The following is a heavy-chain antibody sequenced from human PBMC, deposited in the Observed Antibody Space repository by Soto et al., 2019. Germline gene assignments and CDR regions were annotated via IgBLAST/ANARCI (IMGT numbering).Heavy chain of an antibody. V-gene: IGHV1-3*01. J-gene: IGHJ4*02. D-gene: IGHD1-1*01. Sequence: ASVKVSCKASGYTFTSYDINWVRQAPGQRLEWMGWINAGNGNTKYSQKFQGRVTITRDTSASTVYMELSSLRSEDTAVYYCARDRNDACDYWGQGTLVTV. CDR1: GYTFTSYD. CDR2: INAGNGNT. CDR3: ARDRNDACDY.